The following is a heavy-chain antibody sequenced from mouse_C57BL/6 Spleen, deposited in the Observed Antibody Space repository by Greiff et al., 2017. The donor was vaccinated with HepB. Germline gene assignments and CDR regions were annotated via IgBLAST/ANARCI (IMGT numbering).Heavy chain of an antibody. CDR3: GRSYGYDVGTFAY. CDR2: IYPGGGYT. J-gene: IGHJ3*01. Sequence: QVQLKQSGAELVRPGTSVKMSCKASGYTFTNYWIGWAKQRPGHGLEWIGDIYPGGGYTNYNEKFKGKATLTADKSSSTAYMQFSSLTSEDSAIYYCGRSYGYDVGTFAYWGQGTLVTVSA. D-gene: IGHD2-2*01. CDR1: GYTFTNYW. V-gene: IGHV1-63*01.